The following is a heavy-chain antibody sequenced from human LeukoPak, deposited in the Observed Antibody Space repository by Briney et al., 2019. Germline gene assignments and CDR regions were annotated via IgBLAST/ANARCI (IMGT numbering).Heavy chain of an antibody. J-gene: IGHJ4*02. Sequence: PGRSLRLSCAASGFTFSSYAMHWVRQAPGKGLEWVAVISYDGSNKYYADSVKGRFTISRDNSRNTLYLHMNSLRVDDTAVYYCATLYNDKGDYWGQGALVAVSS. CDR2: ISYDGSNK. CDR3: ATLYNDKGDY. CDR1: GFTFSSYA. D-gene: IGHD5-24*01. V-gene: IGHV3-30*04.